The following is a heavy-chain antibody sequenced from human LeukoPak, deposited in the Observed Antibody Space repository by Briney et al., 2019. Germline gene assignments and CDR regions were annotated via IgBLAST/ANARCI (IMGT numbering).Heavy chain of an antibody. D-gene: IGHD6-19*01. J-gene: IGHJ4*02. CDR3: ARSGGYSSLQNY. CDR2: IYYSGST. V-gene: IGHV4-59*01. Sequence: SSETLSLTCTVSGGSISSYYWSWIRQPPGKGLEWIGYIYYSGSTNYNPSLKSRVTISLDTSKSQFSLKLTSVTAADTAVYYCARSGGYSSLQNYWGQGTLVTVSS. CDR1: GGSISSYY.